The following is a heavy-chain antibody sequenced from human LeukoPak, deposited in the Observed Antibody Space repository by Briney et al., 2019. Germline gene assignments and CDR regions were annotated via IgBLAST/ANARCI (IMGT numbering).Heavy chain of an antibody. CDR3: ARVQRGIAVALDY. J-gene: IGHJ4*02. Sequence: GGSLRLSCAASGFTFSDYYMSWIRQAPGKGLEWVSYISSSGSTIYYADSVKGRFTISRDNVKNLLYLQMSSLRAEDTAVYYCARVQRGIAVALDYWGQGTLATVSS. D-gene: IGHD6-19*01. V-gene: IGHV3-11*04. CDR2: ISSSGSTI. CDR1: GFTFSDYY.